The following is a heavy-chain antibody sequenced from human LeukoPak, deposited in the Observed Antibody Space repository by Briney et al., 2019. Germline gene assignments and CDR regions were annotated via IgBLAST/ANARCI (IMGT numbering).Heavy chain of an antibody. Sequence: ASVKVSCKASGYTFTSYGISWVRQAPGQGLEWMGWISANNGNTKYNTKYAQNLQGRVTMTTDISTSTAYMELRTLRSDDTAVYYCARDRDRSGSQSYWGQGTLVSVSS. J-gene: IGHJ4*02. CDR2: ISANNGNTKYNT. D-gene: IGHD1-26*01. CDR3: ARDRDRSGSQSY. V-gene: IGHV1-18*01. CDR1: GYTFTSYG.